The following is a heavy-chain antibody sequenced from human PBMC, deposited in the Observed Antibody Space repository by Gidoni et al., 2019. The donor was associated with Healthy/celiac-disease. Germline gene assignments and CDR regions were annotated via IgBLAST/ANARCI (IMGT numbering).Heavy chain of an antibody. CDR2: TYYRSKWYS. CDR1: GDSVPSNSAA. D-gene: IGHD5-12*01. V-gene: IGHV6-1*01. J-gene: IGHJ4*02. Sequence: QVRRQQSGPGLVKPSKTPSLPCAIPGDSVPSNSAAWNWIRQSPSRGLEWLGRTYYRSKWYSDYAVSVKSRITINPDTSKNQFSLQLNSVTPEDTAVYYCARDLSRLRYLDYWGQGTLVTVSS. CDR3: ARDLSRLRYLDY.